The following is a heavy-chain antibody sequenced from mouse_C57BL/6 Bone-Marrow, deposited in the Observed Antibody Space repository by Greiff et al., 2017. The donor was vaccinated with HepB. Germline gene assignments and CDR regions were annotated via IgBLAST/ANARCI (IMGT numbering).Heavy chain of an antibody. V-gene: IGHV5-4*03. CDR2: ISDGGSYT. Sequence: EVNVVESGGGLVKPGGSLKLSCAASGFTFSSYAMSWVRQTPEKRLEWVATISDGGSYTYYPDNVKGRFTISRDNAKNNLYLQMSHLKSEDTAMYYCARGGWYYFDYWGQGTTLTVSS. CDR1: GFTFSSYA. J-gene: IGHJ2*01. CDR3: ARGGWYYFDY. D-gene: IGHD3-3*01.